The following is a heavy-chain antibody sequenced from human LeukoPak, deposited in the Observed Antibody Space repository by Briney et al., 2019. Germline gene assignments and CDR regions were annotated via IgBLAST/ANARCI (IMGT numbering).Heavy chain of an antibody. Sequence: PGGSLRLSCAASGFTFSSYGMSWVRQAPGKGLEWVSAISGNGGSTYYADSVKGRFTISRDNSKNTLYLQMNSLRAEDTAVYYCARALWFGETFPAYWGQGTLVTVSS. CDR2: ISGNGGST. J-gene: IGHJ4*02. CDR3: ARALWFGETFPAY. V-gene: IGHV3-23*01. D-gene: IGHD3-10*01. CDR1: GFTFSSYG.